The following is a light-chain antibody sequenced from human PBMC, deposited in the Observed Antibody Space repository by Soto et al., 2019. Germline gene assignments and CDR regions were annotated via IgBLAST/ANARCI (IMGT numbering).Light chain of an antibody. J-gene: IGKJ3*01. CDR3: QQYGSSRFT. Sequence: EIVLTQSPGTLSLSPGERATLSCRASQSVSSSSLAWYQQKPGQAPRLLIYDASSRATGIPDRFSGSGSGTDSTLTISRLEPEDFAVYYCQQYGSSRFTFGPGTKVDIK. CDR2: DAS. V-gene: IGKV3-20*01. CDR1: QSVSSSS.